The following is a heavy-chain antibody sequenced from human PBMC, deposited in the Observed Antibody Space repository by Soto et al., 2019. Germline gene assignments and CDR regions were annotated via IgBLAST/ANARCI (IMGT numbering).Heavy chain of an antibody. V-gene: IGHV4-30-2*01. CDR3: ARDVGLGTAY. CDR2: IYHSGST. D-gene: IGHD3-16*01. J-gene: IGHJ4*02. CDR1: GGSISSGGYS. Sequence: QLQLQESGSGLVKPSQTLSLTCAVSGGSISSGGYSWSWIRQPPGKGLEWIGYIYHSGSTYYNPSLRSGVPIPEDRSKTRFPLKLGSGPAGDTAVYYCARDVGLGTAYGGRGTLVTVPS.